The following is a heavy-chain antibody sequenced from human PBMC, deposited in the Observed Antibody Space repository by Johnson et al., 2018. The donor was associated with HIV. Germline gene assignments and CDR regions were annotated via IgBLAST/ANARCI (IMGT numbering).Heavy chain of an antibody. CDR2: IKSKTDGGTT. J-gene: IGHJ3*02. CDR3: TTEHWGSDAFDI. V-gene: IGHV3-15*01. D-gene: IGHD7-27*01. Sequence: EQLVESGGGLVKPGGSLRLSYAASGFTFSNAWMSWVRQAPGQGLEWVGRIKSKTDGGTTDYAAPVKGRFTISRDDSKNTLNLQMKSLKPEAPAGYYCTTEHWGSDAFDIWGQGTMVTVAS. CDR1: GFTFSNAW.